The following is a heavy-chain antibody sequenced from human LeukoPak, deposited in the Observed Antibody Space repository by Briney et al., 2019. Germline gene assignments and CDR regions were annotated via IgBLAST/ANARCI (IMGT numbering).Heavy chain of an antibody. Sequence: SETLSLTCTVSGGFISSGGYYWSWIRQHPGKGLEWIGYIYYSGSTYYDPSLKSRVTISVDTSKNQFSLKLSSVTAADTAVYYCARGGLRYFDWFGAFDIWGQGTMVTVPS. CDR3: ARGGLRYFDWFGAFDI. CDR2: IYYSGST. CDR1: GGFISSGGYY. V-gene: IGHV4-31*03. J-gene: IGHJ3*02. D-gene: IGHD3-9*01.